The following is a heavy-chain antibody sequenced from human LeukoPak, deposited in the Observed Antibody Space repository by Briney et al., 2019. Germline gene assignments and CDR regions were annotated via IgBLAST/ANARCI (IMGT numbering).Heavy chain of an antibody. J-gene: IGHJ3*02. V-gene: IGHV4-34*01. D-gene: IGHD3-22*01. CDR2: INHSGST. CDR3: ARAFTGSGYYYDAFDI. Sequence: SETLPLTCAVYGGSFSGYYWSWIRQPPGKGLEWIGEINHSGSTNYNPSLKSRVTISVDTSKNQFSLKLSSVTAADTAVYYCARAFTGSGYYYDAFDIWGQGTMVTVSS. CDR1: GGSFSGYY.